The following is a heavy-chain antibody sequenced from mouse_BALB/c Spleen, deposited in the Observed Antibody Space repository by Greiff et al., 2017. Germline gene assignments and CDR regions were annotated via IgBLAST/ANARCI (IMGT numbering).Heavy chain of an antibody. J-gene: IGHJ2*01. Sequence: EVQRVESGGGLVKPGGSLKLSCAASGFTFSSYAMSWVRQSPEKRLEWVAEISSGGSYTYYPDTVTGRFTISRDNAKNTLYLEMSSLRSEDTAMYYCTRDGGYDEGYYFDYWGQGTTLTVSS. CDR2: ISSGGSYT. CDR3: TRDGGYDEGYYFDY. D-gene: IGHD2-2*01. CDR1: GFTFSSYA. V-gene: IGHV5-9-4*01.